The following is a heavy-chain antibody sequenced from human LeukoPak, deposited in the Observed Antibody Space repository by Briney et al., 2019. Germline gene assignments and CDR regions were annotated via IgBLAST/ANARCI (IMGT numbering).Heavy chain of an antibody. CDR3: ARVYNWSGYFDF. CDR2: INPSGGST. Sequence: ASVKVSCKASGYTFITYYIHWVRQAPGQGLEWMGVINPSGGSTTYAQKFQGRVTMTRDTSASTVHMDLSSLRSEDTAVYYCARVYNWSGYFDFWGQGTLVTVSS. J-gene: IGHJ4*02. CDR1: GYTFITYY. D-gene: IGHD1-1*01. V-gene: IGHV1-46*01.